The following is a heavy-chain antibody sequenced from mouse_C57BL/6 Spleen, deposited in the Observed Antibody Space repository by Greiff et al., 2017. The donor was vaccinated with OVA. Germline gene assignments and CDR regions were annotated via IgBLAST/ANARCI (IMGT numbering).Heavy chain of an antibody. CDR3: ARIGGFAY. CDR1: GFSLTSYG. J-gene: IGHJ3*01. V-gene: IGHV2-2*01. Sequence: VKLQESGPGLVQPSQSLSITCTVSGFSLTSYGVHWVRQSPGKGLEWLGVIWSGGSTDYNAAFISRLSLSKDNSKSQVFVKMNSLQADDTAIYYCARIGGFAYWGQGTLVTVSA. CDR2: IWSGGST.